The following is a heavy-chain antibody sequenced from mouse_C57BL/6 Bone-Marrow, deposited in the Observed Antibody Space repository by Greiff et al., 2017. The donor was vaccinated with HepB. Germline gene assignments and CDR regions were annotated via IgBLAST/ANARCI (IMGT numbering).Heavy chain of an antibody. CDR1: GYSITSGYY. D-gene: IGHD1-1*02. CDR3: ARDDWWFLD. Sequence: EVHLVESGPGLVKPSQSLSLTCSVTGYSITSGYYWNWIRQFPGNKREWMGYISYDGSNNYNPSLKNRISITRDTAKNQFFLKLNSVTTEDTATYYCARDDWWFLDWGQGTTLTVSS. V-gene: IGHV3-6*01. CDR2: ISYDGSN. J-gene: IGHJ2*01.